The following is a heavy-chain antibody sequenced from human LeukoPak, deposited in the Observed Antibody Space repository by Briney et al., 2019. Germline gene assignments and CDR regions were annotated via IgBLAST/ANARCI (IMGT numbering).Heavy chain of an antibody. D-gene: IGHD7-27*01. CDR1: GGSFSGYY. J-gene: IGHJ6*03. CDR2: INHSGST. V-gene: IGHV4-34*01. CDR3: ARQETGDLSYYYYYMDV. Sequence: SSETLSLTCAVYGGSFSGYYWSWIRQPPGKGLEWIGEINHSGSTNYNPSLKSRVTISVDTSKNQFSLKLSSVTAADTAVYYCARQETGDLSYYYYYMDVWGKGTTVTVSS.